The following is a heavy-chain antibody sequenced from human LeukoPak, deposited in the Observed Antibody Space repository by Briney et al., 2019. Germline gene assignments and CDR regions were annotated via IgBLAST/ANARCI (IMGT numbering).Heavy chain of an antibody. V-gene: IGHV3-23*01. CDR3: AKDVRGIRVTKAFDI. D-gene: IGHD5-18*01. CDR2: ISGSGGST. J-gene: IGHJ3*02. CDR1: GFTFSSYA. Sequence: PGGSLRLSCAASGFTFSSYAMSWVRQAPGKGLEWVPAISGSGGSTYYADSVKGRFTISRDNSKNTLYLQMNSLRAEDTAVYYCAKDVRGIRVTKAFDIWGQGTMVTVSS.